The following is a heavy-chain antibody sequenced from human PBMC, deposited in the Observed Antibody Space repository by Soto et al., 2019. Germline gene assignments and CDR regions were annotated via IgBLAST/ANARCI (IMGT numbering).Heavy chain of an antibody. D-gene: IGHD1-26*01. V-gene: IGHV3-11*01. CDR2: ISSSGGTI. J-gene: IGHJ4*02. CDR1: GFTFSDYY. Sequence: QVQLVECGGGLVKPGGSLRLSCAASGFTFSDYYMTWIRQAPGKGLEWVSYISSSGGTIYYADSVKGRFTISRDNAKNSLYLQMNSLRAEDTAVYYCSSGALHSRGASNWGPGTLVTISS. CDR3: SSGALHSRGASN.